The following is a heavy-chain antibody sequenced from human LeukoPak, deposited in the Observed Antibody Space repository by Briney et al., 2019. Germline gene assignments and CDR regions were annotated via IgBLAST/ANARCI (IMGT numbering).Heavy chain of an antibody. V-gene: IGHV4-34*01. CDR2: INHSGST. CDR1: GGSFSGYY. CDR3: AKGRHYYDSSGYSRRIGGYYFDY. D-gene: IGHD3-22*01. J-gene: IGHJ4*02. Sequence: PSETLSLTCAVYGGSFSGYYWSWIRQPPGKGLEWIGEINHSGSTNYNPSLKSRVTISVDTSKNQFSLKLSSVTAADTAVYYCAKGRHYYDSSGYSRRIGGYYFDYWGQGTLVTVSS.